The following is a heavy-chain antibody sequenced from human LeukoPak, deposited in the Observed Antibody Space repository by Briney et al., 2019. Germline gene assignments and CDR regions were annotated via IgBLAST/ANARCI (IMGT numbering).Heavy chain of an antibody. V-gene: IGHV4-61*02. CDR1: GGSISSGSYH. D-gene: IGHD5-12*01. Sequence: SETLSLTCTVSGGSISSGSYHWSWIRQPAGKGLEWIGRIYTSGSTNYNPSLKSRVTISLDTSKNQFSLKLTSVTAADTAVYYCARLGGYSGYDLDYWGQGTLVPVSS. J-gene: IGHJ4*02. CDR3: ARLGGYSGYDLDY. CDR2: IYTSGST.